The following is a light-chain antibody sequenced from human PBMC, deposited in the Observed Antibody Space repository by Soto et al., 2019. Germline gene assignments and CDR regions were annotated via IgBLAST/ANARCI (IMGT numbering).Light chain of an antibody. Sequence: EIQMTQSPSTLSASVGDRVTVTCRASQSISSWLAWYQQKPGKAPKLLIFDASSLESGVPSRFSGSGSGAEFTLTISSLQSDDFATYYCQQHYSYSPFTFGPGTKVHI. CDR2: DAS. CDR3: QQHYSYSPFT. J-gene: IGKJ3*01. CDR1: QSISSW. V-gene: IGKV1-5*01.